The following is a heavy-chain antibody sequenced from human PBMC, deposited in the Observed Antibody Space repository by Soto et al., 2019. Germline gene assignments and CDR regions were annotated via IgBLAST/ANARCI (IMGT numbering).Heavy chain of an antibody. J-gene: IGHJ4*02. Sequence: QVQLVESGGGVVQPGRSLRLSCAASGFTFSSYGMHWVRQAPGKGLEWVAVISYDGSNKYYADSVKGRLTISRDNSKNTLYLQMNSLRAEDTAVYYCAKDHEGSGSYWGQGTLVTVSS. D-gene: IGHD1-26*01. V-gene: IGHV3-30*18. CDR3: AKDHEGSGSY. CDR2: ISYDGSNK. CDR1: GFTFSSYG.